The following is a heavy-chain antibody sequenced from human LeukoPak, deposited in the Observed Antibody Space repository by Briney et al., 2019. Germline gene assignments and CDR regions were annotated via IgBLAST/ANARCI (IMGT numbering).Heavy chain of an antibody. CDR2: IIPILGIA. Sequence: SVKVSCKASGGTFSSYAISWVRQAPGQGLEWMGRIIPILGIANYAQKFQGRVTITADESTSTAYMELSSLRSEDTAVYYCARVVSYSSSYDAFDIWGQGTMVTVSS. CDR3: ARVVSYSSSYDAFDI. V-gene: IGHV1-69*04. J-gene: IGHJ3*02. CDR1: GGTFSSYA. D-gene: IGHD6-6*01.